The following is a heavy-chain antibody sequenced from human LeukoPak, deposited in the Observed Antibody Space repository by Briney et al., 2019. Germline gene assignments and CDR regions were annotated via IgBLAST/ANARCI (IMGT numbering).Heavy chain of an antibody. Sequence: PGGSLRLSCAASGFTFSSYAMSWVRQAPGKGLEWVSAISGSGGSTYYADSVKGRFTISRDNSKNTLYLQMNSLRAEDTAVYYCATFVGEVDIVATIFWYYFDYWGQGTLVTVSS. D-gene: IGHD5-12*01. J-gene: IGHJ4*02. V-gene: IGHV3-23*01. CDR1: GFTFSSYA. CDR2: ISGSGGST. CDR3: ATFVGEVDIVATIFWYYFDY.